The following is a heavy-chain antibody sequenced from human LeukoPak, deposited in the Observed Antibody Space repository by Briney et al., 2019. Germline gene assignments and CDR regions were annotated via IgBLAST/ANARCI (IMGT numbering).Heavy chain of an antibody. CDR2: ISYDGSNK. CDR1: GFTFSSYA. D-gene: IGHD6-6*01. V-gene: IGHV3-30-3*01. Sequence: GGSLRLSCAASGFTFSSYAMDWVRQAPGKGLEWVAFISYDGSNKYYADSVKGRFTISRDNSKNTLYLQMNSLRAEDTAVYYCARDRGLYSSSYYFDYWGQGTLVTVSS. J-gene: IGHJ4*02. CDR3: ARDRGLYSSSYYFDY.